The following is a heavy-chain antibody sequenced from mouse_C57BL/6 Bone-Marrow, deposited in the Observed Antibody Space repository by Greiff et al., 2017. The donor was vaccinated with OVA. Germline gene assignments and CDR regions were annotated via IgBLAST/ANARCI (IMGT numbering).Heavy chain of an antibody. CDR1: GFSLTSYG. D-gene: IGHD4-1*01. J-gene: IGHJ4*01. V-gene: IGHV2-4*01. CDR3: AKKDDRTGPYYAMDY. CDR2: IWSGGST. Sequence: VQLQQSGPGLVQPSQSLSITCTVSGFSLTSYGVHWVRQPPGKGLEWLGVIWSGGSTDYNAAFISRLSNSKDNSKSQVFFTMNSLQADDTAIYYCAKKDDRTGPYYAMDYWGQGTSVTVSS.